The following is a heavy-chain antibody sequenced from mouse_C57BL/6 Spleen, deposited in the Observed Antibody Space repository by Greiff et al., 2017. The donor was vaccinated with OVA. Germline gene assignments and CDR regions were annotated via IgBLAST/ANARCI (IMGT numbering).Heavy chain of an antibody. CDR1: GFTFSSYG. V-gene: IGHV5-6*01. CDR3: ARHEISSRAMDY. Sequence: LVESGGDLVKPGGSLKLSCAASGFTFSSYGMSWVRQTPDKRLEWVATISSGGSYTYYPDSVKGRFTISRDNAKNTLYLQMSSLKSEDTAMYYCARHEISSRAMDYWGQGTSVTVSS. CDR2: ISSGGSYT. J-gene: IGHJ4*01. D-gene: IGHD1-1*01.